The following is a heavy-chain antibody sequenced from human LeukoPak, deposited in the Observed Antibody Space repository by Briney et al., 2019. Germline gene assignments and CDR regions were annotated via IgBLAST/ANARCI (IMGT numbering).Heavy chain of an antibody. D-gene: IGHD6-19*01. Sequence: SETLSLTCTVSGGSISSSSYYWGWIRQPPGKGLEWIGSIYYSGSTYYNPSLKSRVTISVDTSKNQFSLKLSSVTAADTAVYYCARDPRIAVAGTGFDYWGQGTLVTVSS. CDR3: ARDPRIAVAGTGFDY. CDR1: GGSISSSSYY. J-gene: IGHJ4*02. CDR2: IYYSGST. V-gene: IGHV4-39*07.